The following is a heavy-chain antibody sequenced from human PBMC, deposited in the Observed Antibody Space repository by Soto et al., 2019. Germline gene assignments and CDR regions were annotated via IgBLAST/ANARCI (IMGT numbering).Heavy chain of an antibody. J-gene: IGHJ4*02. Sequence: GESLKISCNGSGYSFAVYCITLVLQKPGKGLGWMGRIDPSDSQTYYSPSFRGHVTISVTKSITTVFLQWSSLRASDTAMYYCARQIYDSDTGPNFQYYFDSWGQGTPVTVSS. CDR1: GYSFAVYC. CDR3: ARQIYDSDTGPNFQYYFDS. CDR2: IDPSDSQT. D-gene: IGHD3-22*01. V-gene: IGHV5-10-1*01.